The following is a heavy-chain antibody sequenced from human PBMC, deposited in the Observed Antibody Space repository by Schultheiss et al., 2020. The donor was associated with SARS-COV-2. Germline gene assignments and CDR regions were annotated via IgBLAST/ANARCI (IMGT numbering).Heavy chain of an antibody. D-gene: IGHD5-18*01. V-gene: IGHV2-5*01. CDR2: IYWNDDK. CDR1: GGSISSYYW. Sequence: TLSLTCTVSGGSISSYYWSWIRQPPGKALEWLALIYWNDDKRYSPSLKSRLTITKDTSKNQVVLTMTNMDPVDTATYYCALLPTAMVNYFDYWGQGTLVTVSS. J-gene: IGHJ4*02. CDR3: ALLPTAMVNYFDY.